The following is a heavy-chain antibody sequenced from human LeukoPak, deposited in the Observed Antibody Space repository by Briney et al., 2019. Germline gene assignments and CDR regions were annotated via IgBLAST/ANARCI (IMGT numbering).Heavy chain of an antibody. CDR3: ARHLTGYYYDSSGYYYPWGY. D-gene: IGHD3-22*01. J-gene: IGHJ4*02. CDR2: ISAYNGNT. CDR1: GYTFTSYG. Sequence: ASVKVSCKASGYTFTSYGISWVRQAPGQGLEWMGWISAYNGNTNYAQKLQGRVTMTTDTSTSTAYMELRSLRSDDTAVYYCARHLTGYYYDSSGYYYPWGYWGQGTLVTVSS. V-gene: IGHV1-18*01.